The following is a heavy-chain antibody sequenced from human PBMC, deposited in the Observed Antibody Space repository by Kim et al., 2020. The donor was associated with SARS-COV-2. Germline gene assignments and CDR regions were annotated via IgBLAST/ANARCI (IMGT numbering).Heavy chain of an antibody. CDR3: AKDGRSGWDFDY. CDR1: GFTFSSYA. J-gene: IGHJ4*02. D-gene: IGHD6-19*01. Sequence: GGSLRLSCAASGFTFSSYAMSWVRQAPGKGLEWVSAISGGGTYYADSVKGRFTISRDNSKNTLYLQMNSLRAEDTALYYCAKDGRSGWDFDYWGQGTLVTVSS. CDR2: ISGGGT. V-gene: IGHV3-23*01.